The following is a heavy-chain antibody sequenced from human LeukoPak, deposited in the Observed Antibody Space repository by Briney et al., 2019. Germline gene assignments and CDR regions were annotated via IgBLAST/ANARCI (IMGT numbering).Heavy chain of an antibody. V-gene: IGHV3-30*04. J-gene: IGHJ3*02. D-gene: IGHD3-16*01. CDR2: ISYDGSNK. CDR3: ARAGGGKGGAFDI. Sequence: GRSLRLSCAPSGFTFSSYAMHWVRQAPGKGLERAAVISYDGSNKYYADSVKGRFTISRDNSKNTLYLQMNSLRAEDTAVYYCARAGGGKGGAFDIWGQGTMVTVSS. CDR1: GFTFSSYA.